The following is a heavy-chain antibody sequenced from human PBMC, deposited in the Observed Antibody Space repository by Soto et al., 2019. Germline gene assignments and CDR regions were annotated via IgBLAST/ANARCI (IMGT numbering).Heavy chain of an antibody. CDR2: ISPDGGST. CDR1: GFDFTDHY. V-gene: IGHV1-46*01. D-gene: IGHD3-10*01. J-gene: IGHJ4*02. CDR3: ARAPRGGVIIVITWAQIDY. Sequence: ASVQVSCKASGFDFTDHYIHWVRQAPGQGLEWMGIISPDGGSTRYSQKFQARITMTRDTSTSTVYMELSSLRSEDTAIYYCARAPRGGVIIVITWAQIDYWGQGTLVTVSS.